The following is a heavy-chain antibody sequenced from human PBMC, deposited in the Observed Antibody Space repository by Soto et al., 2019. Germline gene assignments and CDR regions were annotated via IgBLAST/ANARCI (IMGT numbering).Heavy chain of an antibody. CDR2: IYYSGST. V-gene: IGHV4-59*01. J-gene: IGHJ4*02. CDR1: GGSISSYY. D-gene: IGHD6-19*01. CDR3: ARDTAGTIDY. Sequence: SETLSLTCTVYGGSISSYYWSWIRQPPGKGLEWIGYIYYSGSTNYNPSLKSRVTISVDTSKNQFSLKLSSVTAADTAVYYCARDTAGTIDYWGQGTLVTVSS.